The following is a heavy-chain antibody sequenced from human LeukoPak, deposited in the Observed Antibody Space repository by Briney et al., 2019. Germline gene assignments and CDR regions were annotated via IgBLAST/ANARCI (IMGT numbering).Heavy chain of an antibody. CDR1: GGSFSGYY. Sequence: SETLSLTCAVYGGSFSGYYWSWIRQPPGKGLEWIGSIYYSGSTYYNPSLKSRVTISVDTSKNQFSLKLSSVTAADTAVYYCARAGSSSWTSYWYFDLWGRGTLVTVSS. D-gene: IGHD6-13*01. V-gene: IGHV4-34*01. CDR2: IYYSGST. J-gene: IGHJ2*01. CDR3: ARAGSSSWTSYWYFDL.